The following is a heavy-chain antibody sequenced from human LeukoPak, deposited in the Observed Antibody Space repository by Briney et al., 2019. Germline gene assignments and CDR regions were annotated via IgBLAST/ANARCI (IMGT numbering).Heavy chain of an antibody. CDR2: INPNSGGT. V-gene: IGHV1-2*02. CDR3: ARGIDYGDYVGWFDP. CDR1: GYTFTGYY. D-gene: IGHD4-17*01. Sequence: ASVKVSCKASGYTFTGYYMHWVRQAPGQGLEWKGWINPNSGGTNYAQKFQGRVTMTRDTSISTAYMELSRLRSDDTAVYYCARGIDYGDYVGWFDPWGQGTLVTVSS. J-gene: IGHJ5*02.